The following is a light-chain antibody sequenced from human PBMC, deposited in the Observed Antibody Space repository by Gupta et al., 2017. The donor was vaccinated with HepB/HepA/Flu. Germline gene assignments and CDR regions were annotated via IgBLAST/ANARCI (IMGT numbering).Light chain of an antibody. CDR1: QGISSY. J-gene: IGKJ4*01. Sequence: DIQLTQSPSFLSPSVGDRVTITCRASQGISSYLAWYQQKPGKAPKLLIYAASTLQSGVPSRFSGSGSGTEFTLTISSLQPEDFATYYCQQLNSYPLTVGGGTKVEIK. CDR3: QQLNSYPLT. CDR2: AAS. V-gene: IGKV1-9*01.